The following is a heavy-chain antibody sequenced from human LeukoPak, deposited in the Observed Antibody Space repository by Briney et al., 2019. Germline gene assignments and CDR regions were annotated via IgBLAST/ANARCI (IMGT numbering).Heavy chain of an antibody. Sequence: QSGGSLRLSCAASGFTFSSYWMLWVRQAPGKGLVWVSRITPDGSTTRYADSVKGRFTIFRDNAKNTLYLQMHSLRAEDTAVYYCAREMATTPVTPDYWGQGTLVTVSS. V-gene: IGHV3-74*01. CDR3: AREMATTPVTPDY. CDR1: GFTFSSYW. CDR2: ITPDGSTT. D-gene: IGHD5-24*01. J-gene: IGHJ4*02.